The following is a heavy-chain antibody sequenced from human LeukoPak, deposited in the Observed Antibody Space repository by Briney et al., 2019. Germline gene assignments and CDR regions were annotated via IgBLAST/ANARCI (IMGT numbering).Heavy chain of an antibody. CDR3: ARDVAATYGYDAFDI. D-gene: IGHD2-15*01. J-gene: IGHJ3*02. V-gene: IGHV3-7*03. CDR2: IKHDGSEE. CDR1: GFLFTRYW. Sequence: SGGSLRLSCAASGFLFTRYWMSWVRQAPGKGLEWVANIKHDGSEEYYEDSVKGRFTVSKDNAKNSLYLQMNSLRAEDTAVYYCARDVAATYGYDAFDIWGQGTMVTVSS.